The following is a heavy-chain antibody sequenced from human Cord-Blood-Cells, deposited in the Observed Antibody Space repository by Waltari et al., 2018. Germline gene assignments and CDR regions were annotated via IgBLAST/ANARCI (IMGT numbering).Heavy chain of an antibody. CDR2: IYYSGST. V-gene: IGHV4-39*01. D-gene: IGHD2-2*01. J-gene: IGHJ4*02. Sequence: QLQLQESGPGLVKPSETLSLTCTVSGGSISSSSYYWGWIRQPPGTGLEWIGSIYYSGSTYYNPSLKSRVTISVDTSKNQFSLKLSSVTAAHTAVYYCASWKRGYCSSTSCYYFDYWGQGTLVTVSS. CDR1: GGSISSSSYY. CDR3: ASWKRGYCSSTSCYYFDY.